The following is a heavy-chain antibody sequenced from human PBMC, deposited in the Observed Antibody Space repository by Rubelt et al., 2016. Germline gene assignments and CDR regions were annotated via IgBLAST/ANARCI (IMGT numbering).Heavy chain of an antibody. D-gene: IGHD6-13*01. J-gene: IGHJ4*02. Sequence: GGGLVQPGGSLRLSCTTSGFTFTSYSMNWVRQAPGKGLEWVSFITASTTTIYYADSVKGRFTISGDSAKNSLYLQMNSLRAEDTAVYFCARDFSWSFDYWGQGTLVTVSP. V-gene: IGHV3-48*04. CDR3: ARDFSWSFDY. CDR2: ITASTTTI. CDR1: GFTFTSYS.